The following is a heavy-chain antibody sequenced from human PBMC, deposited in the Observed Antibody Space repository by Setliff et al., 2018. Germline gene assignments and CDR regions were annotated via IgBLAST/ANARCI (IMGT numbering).Heavy chain of an antibody. D-gene: IGHD6-13*01. CDR1: GYSFNSYY. V-gene: IGHV1-46*02. CDR3: ARAGSAAAGRKGVFDH. Sequence: ASVKVSCKASGYSFNSYYMHWVRQAPGQGLEWMGIINPGGGSSSSTEKFQGRVTMTRDTSASTVYVEMGNLTSDDTAVYYCARAGSAAAGRKGVFDHWGQGTLVTVSS. CDR2: INPGGGSS. J-gene: IGHJ4*02.